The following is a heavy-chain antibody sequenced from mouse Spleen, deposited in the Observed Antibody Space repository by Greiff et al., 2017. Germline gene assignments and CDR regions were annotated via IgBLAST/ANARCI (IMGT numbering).Heavy chain of an antibody. CDR3: ARGLLNAMDY. CDR2: ISSGGSYT. D-gene: IGHD2-3*01. CDR1: GFTFSSYG. V-gene: IGHV5-6*01. Sequence: EVKVVESGGDLVKPGGSLKLSCAASGFTFSSYGMSWVRQTPDKRLEWVATISSGGSYTYYPDSVKGRFTISRDNAKNTLYLQMSSLKSEDTAMYYCARGLLNAMDYWGQGTSVTVSS. J-gene: IGHJ4*01.